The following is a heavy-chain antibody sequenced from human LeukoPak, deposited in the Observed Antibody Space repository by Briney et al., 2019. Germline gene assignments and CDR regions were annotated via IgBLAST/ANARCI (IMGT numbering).Heavy chain of an antibody. Sequence: PGGSLRLSCAASGFTFSTYGMHWVRQAPGKGLEWVAFIRYDGSNKYYADSVKGRFTISRDNSKNTLYLQMNSQRAEDTAVYYCANRPTVAVAGMGKAFDIWGQGTMVTVSS. V-gene: IGHV3-30*02. D-gene: IGHD6-19*01. CDR3: ANRPTVAVAGMGKAFDI. J-gene: IGHJ3*02. CDR2: IRYDGSNK. CDR1: GFTFSTYG.